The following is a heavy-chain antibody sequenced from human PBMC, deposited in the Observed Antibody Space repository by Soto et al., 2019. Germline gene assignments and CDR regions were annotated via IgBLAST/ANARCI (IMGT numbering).Heavy chain of an antibody. J-gene: IGHJ4*02. CDR2: IYYNGDT. CDR1: GGSIRGYY. V-gene: IGHV4-59*12. D-gene: IGHD3-10*01. CDR3: ARELRGVGDFFDY. Sequence: QVQLQESGPRLVKPSETLSLTCTVSGGSIRGYYWSWIRQPPGKGLEWIGYIYYNGDTSYNPSLKSRITISVDTSKNQFSLKLSSVTAPDTAVYYCARELRGVGDFFDYWGQGTLVTVSS.